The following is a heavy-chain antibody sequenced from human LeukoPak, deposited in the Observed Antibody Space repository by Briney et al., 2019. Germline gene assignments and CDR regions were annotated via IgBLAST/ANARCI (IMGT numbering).Heavy chain of an antibody. J-gene: IGHJ4*02. CDR1: GFAFNNYV. V-gene: IGHV3-23*01. D-gene: IGHD3-10*01. CDR3: AKGSGASRPYYLDY. CDR2: ISGSGDST. Sequence: GGSLRLSCAASGFAFNNYVMTWVRQAPGKGLDWFSAISGSGDSTYYADSVKGRFTISRDSSKSTLYLQMTSLTAEDTAVYYCAKGSGASRPYYLDYWGRGTLVTVSS.